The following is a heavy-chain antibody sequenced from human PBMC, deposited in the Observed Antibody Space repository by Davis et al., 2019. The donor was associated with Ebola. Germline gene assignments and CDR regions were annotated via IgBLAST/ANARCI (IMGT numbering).Heavy chain of an antibody. Sequence: ASVKVSCKACGYSFTTYARHWLRQAPGERLEWMGWINHANGNTKHGQKFQGRVTITRDTSASTAYMELRSLRSDETAVYYCARDYKLTRRDGYNYYYYYGMDVWGQGTTVTVSS. J-gene: IGHJ6*02. V-gene: IGHV1-3*01. CDR1: GYSFTTYA. CDR3: ARDYKLTRRDGYNYYYYYGMDV. D-gene: IGHD5-24*01. CDR2: INHANGNT.